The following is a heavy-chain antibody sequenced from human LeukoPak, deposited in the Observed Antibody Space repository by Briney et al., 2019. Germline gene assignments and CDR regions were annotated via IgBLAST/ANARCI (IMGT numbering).Heavy chain of an antibody. CDR2: INPDGSER. CDR3: TRDLAAVPGPRMDV. V-gene: IGHV3-7*03. Sequence: GGSLRLSCAAYGFSFSSYYMSWVRQAPGKGLEWVALINPDGSERYYVDSVKGRFTISRDNARNSLYLQMDSLRDDDTAMYFCTRDLAAVPGPRMDVWGQGTTVTLSS. CDR1: GFSFSSYY. D-gene: IGHD6-19*01. J-gene: IGHJ6*02.